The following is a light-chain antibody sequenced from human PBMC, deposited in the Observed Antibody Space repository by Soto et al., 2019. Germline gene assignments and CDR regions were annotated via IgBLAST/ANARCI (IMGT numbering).Light chain of an antibody. CDR3: QAWDSSTRVV. CDR1: KLGDKY. Sequence: SYELTQPPSVSVSPGQTASITCSGDKLGDKYACWYQQKPGQSPVLVIYQDSKRPSGIPERFSGSNSGNTATLTISGTQAMDEADYYCQAWDSSTRVVFGGGTKLTFL. V-gene: IGLV3-1*01. CDR2: QDS. J-gene: IGLJ2*01.